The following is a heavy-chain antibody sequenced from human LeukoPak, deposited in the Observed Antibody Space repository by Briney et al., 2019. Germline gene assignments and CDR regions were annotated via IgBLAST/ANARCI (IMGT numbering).Heavy chain of an antibody. CDR2: ISGSGGST. CDR1: GFTFSSYA. CDR3: AKSMKYDILTGYYGRVV. D-gene: IGHD3-9*01. V-gene: IGHV3-23*01. J-gene: IGHJ4*02. Sequence: GGSLRLSCAASGFTFSSYAMSCVRQAPGKGLEWVSAISGSGGSTYYADSVKGRFTISRDNSKNTLYLQMNSLRAEDTAVYYCAKSMKYDILTGYYGRVVWGQGTLVTVSS.